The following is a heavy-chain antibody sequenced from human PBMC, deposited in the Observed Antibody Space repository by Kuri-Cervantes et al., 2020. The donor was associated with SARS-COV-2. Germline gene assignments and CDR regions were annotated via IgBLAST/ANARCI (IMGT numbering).Heavy chain of an antibody. D-gene: IGHD3-3*01. J-gene: IGHJ3*02. CDR2: IYASGST. V-gene: IGHV4-4*07. CDR1: GGSISGYY. CDR3: ARGTHYIPLIFGVVWGAFDI. Sequence: SETLSLTCTVSGGSISGYYWSWIRQPAGKGLEWIGRIYASGSTNYNPSLKSRVTMSVDTSKNQFSLKLSSVTAADTAVYYCARGTHYIPLIFGVVWGAFDIWGQGTMVTVSS.